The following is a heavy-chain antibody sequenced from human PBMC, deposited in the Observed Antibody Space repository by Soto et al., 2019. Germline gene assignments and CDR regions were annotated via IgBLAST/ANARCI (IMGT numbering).Heavy chain of an antibody. CDR1: GFSISDYG. CDR3: AKGAGDRLSLGMDV. Sequence: QVQLVESGGGVVQPGWSLRLSCVASGFSISDYGMEWVRQAPGKGLEWVALISYDGSNTYYADSVKGRFTISRDNSKDTLFLQMTGLRREDTAVYYCAKGAGDRLSLGMDVWGQGTTVTVSS. D-gene: IGHD1-26*01. J-gene: IGHJ6*02. CDR2: ISYDGSNT. V-gene: IGHV3-30*18.